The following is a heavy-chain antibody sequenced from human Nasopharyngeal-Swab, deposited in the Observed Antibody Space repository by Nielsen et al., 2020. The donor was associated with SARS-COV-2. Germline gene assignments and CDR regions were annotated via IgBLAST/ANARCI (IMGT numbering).Heavy chain of an antibody. CDR2: IYYSGST. Sequence: TLSLTCSVSGASISSVGYYWIWIRQHPGKGLEWIGYIYYSGSTYYNPSLKSRVTISVDTSKNQFSLKLSSVTAADTAVYYCARAGDFWSGWSANYYMDVWGKGTTVTVSS. D-gene: IGHD3-3*01. J-gene: IGHJ6*03. CDR1: GASISSVGYY. V-gene: IGHV4-31*03. CDR3: ARAGDFWSGWSANYYMDV.